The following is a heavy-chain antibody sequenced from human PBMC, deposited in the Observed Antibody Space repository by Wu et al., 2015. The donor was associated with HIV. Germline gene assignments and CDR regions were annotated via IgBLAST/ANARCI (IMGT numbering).Heavy chain of an antibody. Sequence: QVHLVQSETEVKKPGASVKVSCKASGYTFISYGFSWVRQAPGQGLEWMGWISVSGGNTHFAQTFQGRLTLTTEHIHEHKPIMELRNLSDLTKHGRVNYCSRDRLAGYDSWSPYFADHWGQGKTLVTVSS. CDR1: GYTFISYG. D-gene: IGHD3-3*01. CDR3: SRDRLAGYDSWSPYFADH. J-gene: IGHJ4*02. CDR2: ISVSGGNT. V-gene: IGHV1-18*01.